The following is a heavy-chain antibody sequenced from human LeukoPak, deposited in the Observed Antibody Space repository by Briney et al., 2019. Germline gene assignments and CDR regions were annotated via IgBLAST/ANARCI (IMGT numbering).Heavy chain of an antibody. CDR2: IYPGDSDT. CDR1: GDSFTNYW. Sequence: GESLTISCKASGDSFTNYWIGWVRQMPGKGLEWMGDIYPGDSDTNYSPSFQGLVTISADKSISTAYLQWSSLKASDTAMYYCARYPSSWSRTYWYFDLWGRGTLVTVSS. CDR3: ARYPSSWSRTYWYFDL. V-gene: IGHV5-51*01. D-gene: IGHD6-13*01. J-gene: IGHJ2*01.